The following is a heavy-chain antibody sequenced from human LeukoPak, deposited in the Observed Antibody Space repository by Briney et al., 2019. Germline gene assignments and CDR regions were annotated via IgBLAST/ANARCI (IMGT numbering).Heavy chain of an antibody. D-gene: IGHD3-22*01. J-gene: IGHJ4*02. V-gene: IGHV3-23*01. CDR1: GFTFSSYA. CDR2: ISGSGGST. CDR3: ARDYYDSSGYYYY. Sequence: GGSLRLSCAASGFTFSSYAMSWVRQAPGKGLEWVSAISGSGGSTYYADSVKGRFAISRDNSKNSLYLQMNSLRAEDTAVYYCARDYYDSSGYYYYWGQGTLVTVSS.